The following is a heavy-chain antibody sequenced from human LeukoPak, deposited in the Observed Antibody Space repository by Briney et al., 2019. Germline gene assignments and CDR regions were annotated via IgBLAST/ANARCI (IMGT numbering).Heavy chain of an antibody. Sequence: GGSLRLSCAASGFTFSGSAMHWVRQASGKGLEWIGRIRREVKTYETAYAASVRGRFTISRDDSKHTAYLQMNSLKTEDTAVYYCTRLRVSSASRGPALNGMDVWGQGTTVIVSS. V-gene: IGHV3-73*01. CDR3: TRLRVSSASRGPALNGMDV. J-gene: IGHJ6*02. CDR1: GFTFSGSA. D-gene: IGHD5-12*01. CDR2: IRREVKTYET.